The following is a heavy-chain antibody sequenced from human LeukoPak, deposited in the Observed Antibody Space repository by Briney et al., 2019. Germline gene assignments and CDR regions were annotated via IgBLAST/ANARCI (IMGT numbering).Heavy chain of an antibody. CDR3: ARLVPPGWFDP. J-gene: IGHJ5*02. CDR1: GYSISSSYY. CDR2: IYYSGST. Sequence: KPSETLSLTCTVSGYSISSSYYWGWIRQPPGKGLEWIANIYYSGSTYLNPSLKSRVTISIDTSKNQFSLKLTSVTAADTAVYYCARLVPPGWFDPWGQGTLVTVSS. V-gene: IGHV4-39*01.